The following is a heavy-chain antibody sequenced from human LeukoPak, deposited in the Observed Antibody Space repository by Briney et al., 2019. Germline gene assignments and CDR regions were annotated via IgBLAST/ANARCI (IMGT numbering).Heavy chain of an antibody. V-gene: IGHV3-23*01. Sequence: GGSLRLSCAASGFTFSSYAMIWVRQAPGKGLEWVSAISGSGGSTYYADSVKGRFTISRDNSKNTLYQQMNSLRAEDTAVYYCANDPRRYGDPYPDAYWGQGTLVTVSS. CDR1: GFTFSSYA. J-gene: IGHJ4*02. D-gene: IGHD4-17*01. CDR3: ANDPRRYGDPYPDAY. CDR2: ISGSGGST.